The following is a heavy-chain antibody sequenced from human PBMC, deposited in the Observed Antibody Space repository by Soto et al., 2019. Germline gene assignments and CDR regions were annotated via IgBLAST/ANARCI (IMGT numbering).Heavy chain of an antibody. CDR1: GFTFSSYA. V-gene: IGHV3-23*01. D-gene: IGHD3-10*01. J-gene: IGHJ3*02. CDR3: AKEYYYGSGSYYPDAFDI. CDR2: ISGSGGST. Sequence: PGGSLRLSCAASGFTFSSYAMSWVRQAPGKGLEWVSAISGSGGSTYYADSVKGRFTISRDNSKNTLYLQMNSLRAEDTAVYYCAKEYYYGSGSYYPDAFDIWGQGTMVTVSS.